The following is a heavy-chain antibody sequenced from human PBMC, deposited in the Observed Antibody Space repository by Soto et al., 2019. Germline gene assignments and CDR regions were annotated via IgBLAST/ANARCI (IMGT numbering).Heavy chain of an antibody. CDR1: GGTFSSYT. CDR3: ARFRGSYGMDV. Sequence: QVQLVQSGAEVKKPGSSVKVSCKASGGTFSSYTISWVRQAPGQGLEWMGRIIPILGIANYAQKFQGRVTITADKATSTAYMERSSLRSEDTAVYYCARFRGSYGMDVWGHGATVTVSS. J-gene: IGHJ6*02. D-gene: IGHD3-10*01. V-gene: IGHV1-69*02. CDR2: IIPILGIA.